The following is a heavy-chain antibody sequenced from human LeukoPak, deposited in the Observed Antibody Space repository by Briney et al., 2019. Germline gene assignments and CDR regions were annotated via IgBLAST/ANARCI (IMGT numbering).Heavy chain of an antibody. CDR2: ISFDGVNT. J-gene: IGHJ6*03. CDR1: GFTFSTYA. V-gene: IGHV3-30*04. D-gene: IGHD3-3*01. CDR3: AKSGDYDFWSGYRLYYYYMDV. Sequence: PGGSLRLSCAASGFTFSTYAIHWVRQAPGKGLEWVAVISFDGVNTFYADSVKGRFTISRDNSKNTLYLQMNSLRAEDTAVYYCAKSGDYDFWSGYRLYYYYMDVWGKGTTVTVSS.